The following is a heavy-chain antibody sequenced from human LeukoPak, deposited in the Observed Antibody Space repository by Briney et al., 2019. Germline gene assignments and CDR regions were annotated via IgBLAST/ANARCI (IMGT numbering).Heavy chain of an antibody. CDR1: GFTFTCCW. Sequence: PGGSLRLSCAASGFTFTCCWMSWVRQTPGKGLEWVASIKQVGREKFYADSAKGRFTISRDNAKNSLYLQVNSLRAEDTAVYYCARVPGVTRYFDSWGQGILVTVSS. D-gene: IGHD4-23*01. CDR3: ARVPGVTRYFDS. CDR2: IKQVGREK. V-gene: IGHV3-7*01. J-gene: IGHJ4*02.